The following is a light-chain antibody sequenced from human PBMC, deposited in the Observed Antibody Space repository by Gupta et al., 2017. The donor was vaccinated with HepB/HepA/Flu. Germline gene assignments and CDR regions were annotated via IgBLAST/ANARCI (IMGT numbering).Light chain of an antibody. J-gene: IGKJ4*01. CDR1: QKISIW. CDR3: QQYDDYPLT. V-gene: IGKV1-5*03. Sequence: DIQMTQSPSTLSASVGDRVTITCRASQKISIWLAWYQQKPGKAPKLLIYRASSLESGVPSRFRGSGSGTEFTLSISSVQPDDFATYYCQQYDDYPLTFGGGTKVEMK. CDR2: RAS.